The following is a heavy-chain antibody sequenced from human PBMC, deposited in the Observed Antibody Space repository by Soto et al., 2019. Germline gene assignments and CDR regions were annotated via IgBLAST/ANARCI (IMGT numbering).Heavy chain of an antibody. Sequence: SETLSLTCTVSGGSFDSSNYFWGWIRQPPGKGLEWIGNIYYSGSTYYNPSLKSRVTISVDTSKNQFSLKLSSVTAADTAVYYCARDDWDGSGRPNYFDSWGQGILVTVSS. V-gene: IGHV4-39*02. CDR3: ARDDWDGSGRPNYFDS. J-gene: IGHJ4*02. D-gene: IGHD3-10*01. CDR2: IYYSGST. CDR1: GGSFDSSNYF.